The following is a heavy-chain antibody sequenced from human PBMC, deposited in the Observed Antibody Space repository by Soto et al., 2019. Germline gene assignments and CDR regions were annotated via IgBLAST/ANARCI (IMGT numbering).Heavy chain of an antibody. Sequence: QLVESGGDVVQPGRSLRLSCAASGFSFSNYGRTWAARAQAKGLEWVAVISSDGGDKYYADSVKGRFTISRDNSRNTLYLQMNSLRPEDTAMFYCAIRGYQYAFDIWGQGTMVTVSS. CDR1: GFSFSNYG. CDR3: AIRGYQYAFDI. CDR2: ISSDGGDK. D-gene: IGHD2-2*01. V-gene: IGHV3-30*03. J-gene: IGHJ3*02.